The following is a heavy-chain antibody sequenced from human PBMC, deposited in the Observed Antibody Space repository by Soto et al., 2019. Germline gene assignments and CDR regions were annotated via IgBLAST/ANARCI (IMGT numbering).Heavy chain of an antibody. CDR1: GGTFSSYA. CDR2: IIPIFGTA. Sequence: QVQLVQSGAEVKKPGSSVKVSCKASGGTFSSYAISWVRQAPGQGLEWMGEIIPIFGTANHAQKFQGRVTITADEATSTADIGLSSPSSEDTAVSYCATDPAPRSGYYPYWFAPSGPGTLVPVAS. CDR3: ATDPAPRSGYYPYWFAP. D-gene: IGHD3-22*01. V-gene: IGHV1-69*12. J-gene: IGHJ5*02.